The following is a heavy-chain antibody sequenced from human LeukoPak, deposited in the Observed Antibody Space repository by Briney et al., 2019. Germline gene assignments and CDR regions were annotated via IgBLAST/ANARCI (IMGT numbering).Heavy chain of an antibody. CDR2: IWYDGSNK. D-gene: IGHD3-22*01. CDR1: GFTFSNYG. J-gene: IGHJ4*02. Sequence: GGSLRLSCAASGFTFSNYGMHWVRQAPGKGLEWVAVIWYDGSNKYYADSVKGRFTISRDNSKNTLYLQMNSLRAEDTAVYYCARDSDYYDSSGYYGYWGQGTLVTVSS. CDR3: ARDSDYYDSSGYYGY. V-gene: IGHV3-33*01.